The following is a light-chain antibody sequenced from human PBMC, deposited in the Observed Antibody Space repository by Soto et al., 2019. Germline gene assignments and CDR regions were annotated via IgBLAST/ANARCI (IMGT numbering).Light chain of an antibody. CDR2: DVS. V-gene: IGLV2-11*01. CDR3: CSYAGSYTSYV. J-gene: IGLJ1*01. CDR1: SSDVGGYNY. Sequence: QSALTQPRSVSGSPGQSVTISCTGTSSDVGGYNYVSWYQQHQGKAPKLMIYDVSKRPSGVPDRFSGSKSGNTASLTISGLQAEDEADYYCCSYAGSYTSYVFGTGTKLTVL.